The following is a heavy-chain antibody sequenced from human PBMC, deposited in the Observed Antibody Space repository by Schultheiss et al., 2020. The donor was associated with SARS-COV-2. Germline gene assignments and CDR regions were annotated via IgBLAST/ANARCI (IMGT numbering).Heavy chain of an antibody. Sequence: GGSLRLSCAASGFTFSSYAMHWVRQAPGKGLEWVAVISYDGSNKYYADSVKGRFTISRDNSKNTLYLQMNSLRAEDTAVYYCASSIVGATRDDAFDIWGQGTMVTVSS. CDR2: ISYDGSNK. CDR1: GFTFSSYA. V-gene: IGHV3-30*01. J-gene: IGHJ3*02. D-gene: IGHD1-26*01. CDR3: ASSIVGATRDDAFDI.